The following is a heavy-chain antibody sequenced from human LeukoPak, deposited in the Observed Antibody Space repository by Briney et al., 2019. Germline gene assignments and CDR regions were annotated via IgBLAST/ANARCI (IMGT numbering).Heavy chain of an antibody. CDR1: GFTFHKYN. D-gene: IGHD1-26*01. J-gene: IGHJ3*02. CDR3: ATETLQFPGSLNDAFDI. V-gene: IGHV3-21*01. Sequence: PGGSLRLSCVASGFTFHKYNMNWVRQAPGRGLEWLSFIGHSSSYIYYADSVKGRFTISRDNAKNSLYLQLSSLRPDDTAVYFCATETLQFPGSLNDAFDIWGQGTMVTVSS. CDR2: IGHSSSYI.